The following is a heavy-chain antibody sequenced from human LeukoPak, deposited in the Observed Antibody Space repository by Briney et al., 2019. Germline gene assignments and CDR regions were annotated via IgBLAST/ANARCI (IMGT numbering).Heavy chain of an antibody. Sequence: SETLSLTCTVSGGSISSYYWSWIRQPPGKGLEWIGYIYYSGSTNYNPSLKSRVTISVDTSKNQFSLKLSSVTAADTAVYYCARHSGGFEYFDWPTSGAFDIWGQGTMVTVSS. D-gene: IGHD3-9*01. CDR2: IYYSGST. CDR1: GGSISSYY. J-gene: IGHJ3*02. CDR3: ARHSGGFEYFDWPTSGAFDI. V-gene: IGHV4-59*08.